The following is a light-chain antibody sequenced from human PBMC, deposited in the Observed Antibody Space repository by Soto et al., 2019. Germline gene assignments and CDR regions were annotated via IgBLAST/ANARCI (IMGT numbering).Light chain of an antibody. V-gene: IGKV3-20*01. CDR2: DAS. CDR1: QTVRNNY. J-gene: IGKJ4*01. CDR3: QQYDNLPLT. Sequence: EFVLTQSPGTLSLSPGERATLSCRASQTVRNNYLAWYQQKPGQAPRLLIYDASNRATGIPARFSGSGSGTDFTLTISSLQPEDIATYYCQQYDNLPLTFGGGTKVDIK.